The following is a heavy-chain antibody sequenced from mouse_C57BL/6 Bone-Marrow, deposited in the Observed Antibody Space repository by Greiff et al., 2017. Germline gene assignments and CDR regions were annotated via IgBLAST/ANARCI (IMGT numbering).Heavy chain of an antibody. V-gene: IGHV14-4*01. D-gene: IGHD1-1*01. J-gene: IGHJ2*01. CDR3: TYYYGSGHVDY. CDR2: IDPETGDT. CDR1: GFNFKDDY. Sequence: EVKLVESGAELVRPGASVKLSCTASGFNFKDDYMHWVKQRPEQGLEWIGWIDPETGDTEYASKFQGKATITADTSSNTAYLQLSSLTSEDTAVYYCTYYYGSGHVDYWGQGTTRTVAS.